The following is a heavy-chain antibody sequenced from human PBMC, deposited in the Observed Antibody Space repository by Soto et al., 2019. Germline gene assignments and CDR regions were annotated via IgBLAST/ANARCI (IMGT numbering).Heavy chain of an antibody. CDR1: GFTFSSYG. CDR3: AKPRDGYNREYFDY. D-gene: IGHD5-12*01. V-gene: IGHV3-30*18. J-gene: IGHJ4*02. Sequence: PGGSPRLSCAASGFTFSSYGMHWVRQAPGKGLEWVAVISYDGSNKYYADSVKGRFTISRDNSKNTLYLQMNSLRAEDTAVYYCAKPRDGYNREYFDYWGQGTLVTVS. CDR2: ISYDGSNK.